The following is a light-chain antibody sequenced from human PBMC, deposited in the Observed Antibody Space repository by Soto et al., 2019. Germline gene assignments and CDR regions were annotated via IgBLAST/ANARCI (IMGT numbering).Light chain of an antibody. Sequence: QSALTQPASVSGSPGQSITISCTGTSSDVGGYNYVSWYQQYPGKAPRLMIYEVSYRPSGVSNRFSGSKSGNTASLTISRLQAEEGAGYFCRSFTTSSTLEGVLFRGGTKLTVL. CDR3: RSFTTSSTLEGVL. J-gene: IGLJ2*01. CDR1: SSDVGGYNY. CDR2: EVS. V-gene: IGLV2-14*01.